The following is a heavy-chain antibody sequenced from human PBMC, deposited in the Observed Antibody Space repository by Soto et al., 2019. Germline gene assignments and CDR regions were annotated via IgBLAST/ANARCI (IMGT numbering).Heavy chain of an antibody. J-gene: IGHJ3*02. CDR3: AACGGYCSGGSCSPDAFDS. V-gene: IGHV1-69*13. Sequence: VASGKVSGNASGGTFSSYAISWVRQAPGQGLEWMGGIIPIFGTANYAQKFQGRVTITADESTSTAYVELSSLRSEDTAVYYCAACGGYCSGGSCSPDAFDSCGQGKMVADSS. D-gene: IGHD2-15*01. CDR2: IIPIFGTA. CDR1: GGTFSSYA.